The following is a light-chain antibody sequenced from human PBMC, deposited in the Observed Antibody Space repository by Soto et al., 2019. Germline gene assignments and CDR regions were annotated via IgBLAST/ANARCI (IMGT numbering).Light chain of an antibody. CDR1: RSVSSN. V-gene: IGKV3D-15*01. CDR3: QQYKNWPAIT. Sequence: EIVMTQSPATLSVSPGERATLSCRASRSVSSNLAWYQQKPGQAPRLLIYGPSTRATGIPARFSGSGSGTEFTLTLSSLQSEDFAIYYCQQYKNWPAITFGQGTRLEIK. CDR2: GPS. J-gene: IGKJ5*01.